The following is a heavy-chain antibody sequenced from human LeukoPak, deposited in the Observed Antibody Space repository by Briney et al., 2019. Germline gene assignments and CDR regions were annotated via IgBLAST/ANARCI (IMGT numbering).Heavy chain of an antibody. D-gene: IGHD2-21*02. CDR2: IHVGGDTT. V-gene: IGHV1-46*01. CDR3: ARGGCSGDCYSAPFDY. J-gene: IGHJ4*02. Sequence: ASVKVSCTASGYTFTSYDINWVRQAPGQGLEWMGIIHVGGDTTGNAQKFQGRVTMTKDTSSSTFYMELNSLTFEDTAVYYCARGGCSGDCYSAPFDYWGQGALVTVSS. CDR1: GYTFTSYD.